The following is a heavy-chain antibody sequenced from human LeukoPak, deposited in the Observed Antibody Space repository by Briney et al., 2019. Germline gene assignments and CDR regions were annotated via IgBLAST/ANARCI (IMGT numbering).Heavy chain of an antibody. V-gene: IGHV3-48*01. CDR3: ARNGATAMAYYYYYYMDV. J-gene: IGHJ6*03. Sequence: GGSLRLSCAASGFTFSSYSMNWVRQAPGKGLEWVSYISSSSSTIYYADSVKGRFTISRDNAKNSLYLQMNSLRAEDTAVYYCARNGATAMAYYYYYYMDVWGKGTTVTASS. CDR2: ISSSSSTI. CDR1: GFTFSSYS. D-gene: IGHD5-18*01.